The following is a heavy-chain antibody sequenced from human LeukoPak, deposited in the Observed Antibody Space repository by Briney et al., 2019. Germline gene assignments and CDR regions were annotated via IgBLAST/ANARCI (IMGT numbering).Heavy chain of an antibody. J-gene: IGHJ5*02. D-gene: IGHD4-17*01. CDR2: INPSGGST. CDR3: ARGWVPTVTANWFDP. V-gene: IGHV1-46*01. Sequence: EASVKVSCKASGYTFTSYYMHWVRQAPGQGLEWMGIINPSGGSTSYAQKFQGRVTMTRDMSTSTVYMELSSLRSEDTAVYYCARGWVPTVTANWFDPWGQGTLVTVSS. CDR1: GYTFTSYY.